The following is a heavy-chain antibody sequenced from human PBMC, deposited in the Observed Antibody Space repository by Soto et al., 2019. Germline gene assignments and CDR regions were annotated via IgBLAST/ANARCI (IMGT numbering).Heavy chain of an antibody. CDR3: ARCIIAAAGTPPWFDP. D-gene: IGHD6-13*01. Sequence: PSETLSLTCAVYGGSFSGYYWSWIRQPPGKGLEWIGEINHSGSTNYNPSLKSRVTISVDTSKNQFSLKLSSVTAADTAVYYCARCIIAAAGTPPWFDPWGQGTLVTVSS. CDR2: INHSGST. J-gene: IGHJ5*02. V-gene: IGHV4-34*01. CDR1: GGSFSGYY.